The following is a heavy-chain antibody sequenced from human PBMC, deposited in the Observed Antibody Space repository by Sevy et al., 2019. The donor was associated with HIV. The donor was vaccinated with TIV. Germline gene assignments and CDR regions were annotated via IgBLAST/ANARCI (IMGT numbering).Heavy chain of an antibody. V-gene: IGHV4-34*01. CDR1: GESFSGYF. CDR2: INHSGTL. CDR3: ARGRQAYVVVVPSTVPFDY. D-gene: IGHD3-10*02. Sequence: SETPSLTCAVYGESFSGYFWNWIRHSPGEGLEWIGEINHSGTLKYNPSLKSRVTISVDASKNQLSLHLRSVTATDTAVYYCARGRQAYVVVVPSTVPFDYWGPGTLVTVSS. J-gene: IGHJ4*02.